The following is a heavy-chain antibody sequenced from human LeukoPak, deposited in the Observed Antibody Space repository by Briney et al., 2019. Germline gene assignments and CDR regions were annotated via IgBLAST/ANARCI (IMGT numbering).Heavy chain of an antibody. D-gene: IGHD2-15*01. CDR2: IKQDGSEK. V-gene: IGHV3-7*01. Sequence: GGSLRLSCAASGFTFSSYWMSWVRQAPGKGLEWAANIKQDGSEKYYVDSVKGRYTISRDNAKNSLYLQMNSLRAEDTAVYYCARAAGGLGYCSGGSCGFFDYWGQGTLVTVSS. J-gene: IGHJ4*02. CDR3: ARAAGGLGYCSGGSCGFFDY. CDR1: GFTFSSYW.